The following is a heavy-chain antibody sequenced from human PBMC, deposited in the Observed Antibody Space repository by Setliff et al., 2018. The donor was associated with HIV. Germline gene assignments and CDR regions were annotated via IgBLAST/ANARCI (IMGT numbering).Heavy chain of an antibody. CDR3: ARDFAYDNSGSLTGYGMDV. CDR2: IYYSGST. D-gene: IGHD3-22*01. V-gene: IGHV4-34*01. Sequence: LSLTCAVYGGSFSDYFWTWIRQPPGKGLEWIGSIYYSGSTYYNPSLKSRVTISVDTSKNQFSLKLSSVTAADTAVYYCARDFAYDNSGSLTGYGMDVCGQGTAVTV. CDR1: GGSFSDYF. J-gene: IGHJ6*02.